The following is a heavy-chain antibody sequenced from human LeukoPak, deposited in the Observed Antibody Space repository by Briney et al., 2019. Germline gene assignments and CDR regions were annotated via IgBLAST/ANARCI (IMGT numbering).Heavy chain of an antibody. CDR1: GFAFSSYA. V-gene: IGHV3-23*01. Sequence: GGSLRLSCAASGFAFSSYAMSWVRQAPGKGLEWVSAIGGGGVSTFYADSVKGRFTISRDNSKNTLYLQMNSLRAEDTAVYYCAKRNYYDSSGYYYDYWGQGTLVTVSS. CDR3: AKRNYYDSSGYYYDY. J-gene: IGHJ4*02. D-gene: IGHD3-22*01. CDR2: IGGGGVST.